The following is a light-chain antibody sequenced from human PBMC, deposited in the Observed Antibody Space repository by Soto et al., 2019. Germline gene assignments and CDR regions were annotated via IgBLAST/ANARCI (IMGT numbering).Light chain of an antibody. Sequence: EIVLTQSPATLSLSPWERATLSCRASQSVSSYLAWYQQKPGQAPRLLIYDASNRATGIPARFSGSGSGTDFTLTISDVQPEDFALYYCHQRQSWPRTFGQGTKVDIK. CDR1: QSVSSY. CDR2: DAS. CDR3: HQRQSWPRT. J-gene: IGKJ1*01. V-gene: IGKV3-11*01.